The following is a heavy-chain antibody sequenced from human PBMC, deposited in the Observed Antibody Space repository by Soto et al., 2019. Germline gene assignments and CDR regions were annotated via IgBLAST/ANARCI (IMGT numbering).Heavy chain of an antibody. J-gene: IGHJ4*02. CDR3: ARDASGPFDY. Sequence: QVQLVESGGGVIQPGRSLRLSCAGSGFTFSSYSMHWVRQAPGKGLEWVAVFSYDGSSKLYADSVNGRFTISRDNSKNTLYLQMNSLRTEDTATYYCARDASGPFDYWGQGSLVTVSS. V-gene: IGHV3-30-3*01. CDR2: FSYDGSSK. D-gene: IGHD2-8*02. CDR1: GFTFSSYS.